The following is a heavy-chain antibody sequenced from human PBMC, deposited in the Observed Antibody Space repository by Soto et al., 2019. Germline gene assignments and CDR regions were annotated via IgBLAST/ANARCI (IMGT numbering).Heavy chain of an antibody. CDR1: GFSFVNYA. Sequence: EVQLLESGGGLVQPGGSLRLSCAASGFSFVNYAMNWVRQAPGKGLEWVSGLSGSGTSTYYADSVQGRFTISRDNSRDTLFLQMNSLTADDTAVYYCAKATTNGGWFNPCDSWCQGALVTVSS. CDR2: LSGSGTST. D-gene: IGHD6-19*01. V-gene: IGHV3-23*01. CDR3: AKATTNGGWFNPCDS. J-gene: IGHJ4*02.